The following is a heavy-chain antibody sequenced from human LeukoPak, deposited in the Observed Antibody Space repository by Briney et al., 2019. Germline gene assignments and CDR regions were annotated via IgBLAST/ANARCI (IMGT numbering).Heavy chain of an antibody. V-gene: IGHV1-46*01. CDR3: ARVRIGYYYFDY. CDR2: INPSGGST. D-gene: IGHD3-22*01. J-gene: IGHJ4*02. Sequence: ASVKVSCTASGYSFTSYYMRWVRQAPGQGLEWMGIINPSGGSTNYAQKFQGRVTMSRDTSTSTVYMEMSSLRSEDTAVYYCARVRIGYYYFDYGRQGTLVTVSS. CDR1: GYSFTSYY.